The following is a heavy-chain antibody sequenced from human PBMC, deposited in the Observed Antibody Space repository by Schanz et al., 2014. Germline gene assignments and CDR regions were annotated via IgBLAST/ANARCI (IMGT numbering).Heavy chain of an antibody. CDR3: AKGPYYYYYMDV. V-gene: IGHV3-33*03. CDR1: GFIFRSFG. Sequence: QGQLVESGGGVVQPGTSLRLSCATSGFIFRSFGIHWVRQAPGKGLEWVAVIWSDGTNEYYADSVKGRFTISGDRSKYTVYLQMSSLRADDTAVYYCAKGPYYYYYMDVWVNGTTVTVSS. J-gene: IGHJ6*03. CDR2: IWSDGTNE.